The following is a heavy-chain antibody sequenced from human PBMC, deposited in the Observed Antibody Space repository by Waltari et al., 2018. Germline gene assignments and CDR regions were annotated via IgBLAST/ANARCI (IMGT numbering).Heavy chain of an antibody. D-gene: IGHD2-15*01. Sequence: EVQLVQSGAEVKKPGESLKLSCKGSGYSFTSYWIGWVRQMPGNGREWMGIIYPCDSDTRYSPSVQGQVTISADKSISTAYLQWSSLKASDTAMYCCARHGRWSGGYFDYWGQGTLVTVSS. CDR2: IYPCDSDT. CDR1: GYSFTSYW. V-gene: IGHV5-51*03. CDR3: ARHGRWSGGYFDY. J-gene: IGHJ4*02.